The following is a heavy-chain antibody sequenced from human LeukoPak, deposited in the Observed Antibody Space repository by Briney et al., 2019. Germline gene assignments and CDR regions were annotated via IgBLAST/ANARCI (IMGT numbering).Heavy chain of an antibody. Sequence: SVKVSCKASGGTFSSYAISWVRQAPGQGLEWMGGIIPIFGTANYAQKFQGRVTITADESTSTAYMELSSLRSEHPAMNYCARSGNHYYYDSSGYFDYWGQGTLVTVSS. CDR3: ARSGNHYYYDSSGYFDY. V-gene: IGHV1-69*01. D-gene: IGHD3-22*01. CDR1: GGTFSSYA. J-gene: IGHJ4*02. CDR2: IIPIFGTA.